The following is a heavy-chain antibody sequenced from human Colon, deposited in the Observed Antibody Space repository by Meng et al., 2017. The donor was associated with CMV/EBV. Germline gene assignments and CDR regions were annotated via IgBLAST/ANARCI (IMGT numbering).Heavy chain of an antibody. J-gene: IGHJ4*02. CDR3: AKDRGEYFDY. D-gene: IGHD3-10*01. CDR2: IRYDGSNK. CDR1: GFTFSSYG. V-gene: IGHV3-30*02. Sequence: GGSLRLSCAASGFTFSSYGMHWVRQAPGKGLEWVAFIRYDGSNKYYADSVKGRFTISRDNYKNTLYLQMNSLRAEDTAVYYCAKDRGEYFDYWGQGTLVTVSS.